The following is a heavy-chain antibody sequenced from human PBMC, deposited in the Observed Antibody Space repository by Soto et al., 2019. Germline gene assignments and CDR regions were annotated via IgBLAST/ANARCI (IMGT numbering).Heavy chain of an antibody. V-gene: IGHV3-30-3*01. CDR1: GFTFSTYT. CDR3: ARERVYYFDY. CDR2: TSFDESNN. Sequence: QVQLVESGGGVVQPGRSLRLSCAASGFTFSTYTMHWVRQAPGKGLEWVAVTSFDESNNYNADYVKGRFTISRDNSKNTLYLKMNSLRAEDTAVYYCARERVYYFDYWGQGTLVTVSS. J-gene: IGHJ4*02.